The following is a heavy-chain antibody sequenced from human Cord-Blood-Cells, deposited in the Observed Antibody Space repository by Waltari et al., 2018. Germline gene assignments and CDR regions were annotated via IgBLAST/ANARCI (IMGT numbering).Heavy chain of an antibody. CDR3: ARDSGYDSSIDY. V-gene: IGHV3-48*03. CDR2: ISSRGSTI. J-gene: IGHJ4*02. Sequence: EVQLVESGGGLVQPGGSLRLSCEASGFTFSSYEMNWVRQAQGKGLDWVSYISSRGSTIYYADSVKGRFTISRDNAKNALYLQMNSLRAEDTAVYYCARDSGYDSSIDYWGQGTLVTVSS. CDR1: GFTFSSYE. D-gene: IGHD5-12*01.